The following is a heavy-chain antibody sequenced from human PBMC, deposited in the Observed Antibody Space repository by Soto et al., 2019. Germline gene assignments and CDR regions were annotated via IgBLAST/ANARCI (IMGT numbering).Heavy chain of an antibody. J-gene: IGHJ4*02. V-gene: IGHV4-59*01. CDR1: GGSISSYY. CDR3: ARSFNPHYFDY. CDR2: IYYSGST. Sequence: SETLSLTCTVSGGSISSYYWSWIRQPPGKGLEWIGYIYYSGSTNYIPSLKSRVTISVDTSKNQFSLKLSSVTAADTAVYYCARSFNPHYFDYWGQGTLVTVSS.